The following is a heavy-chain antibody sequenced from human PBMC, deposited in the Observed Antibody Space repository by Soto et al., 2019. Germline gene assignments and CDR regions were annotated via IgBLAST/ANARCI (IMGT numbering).Heavy chain of an antibody. CDR2: ISATGGLK. J-gene: IGHJ5*02. D-gene: IGHD1-26*01. V-gene: IGHV3-23*01. Sequence: EVQLSESGGRLGQPGGSLRLSCAASGFTFTNYAMTWVRQSPGKGLQWVSGISATGGLKYYADSVQGRFTISRDTSKNTLYLQMATLRDDDTAIYYCAREVGAPSGWLDPWGQGTQVTVSS. CDR1: GFTFTNYA. CDR3: AREVGAPSGWLDP.